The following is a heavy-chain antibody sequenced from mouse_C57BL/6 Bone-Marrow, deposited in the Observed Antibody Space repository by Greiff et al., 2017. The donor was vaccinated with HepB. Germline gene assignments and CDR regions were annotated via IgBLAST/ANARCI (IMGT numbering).Heavy chain of an antibody. J-gene: IGHJ2*01. D-gene: IGHD2-14*01. CDR3: TRDRFDYYFDY. CDR1: GFTFSTSG. V-gene: IGHV5-6*01. CDR2: INTGGTYT. Sequence: EVQVVESGGDLVKPGGSLKLSCVASGFTFSTSGMSWVRQTPDKRLEWVATINTGGTYTYYPASVKGRFTISKDTAKNTLFLQMNSLKSEDSAIYYSTRDRFDYYFDYWGQGTTLTVTS.